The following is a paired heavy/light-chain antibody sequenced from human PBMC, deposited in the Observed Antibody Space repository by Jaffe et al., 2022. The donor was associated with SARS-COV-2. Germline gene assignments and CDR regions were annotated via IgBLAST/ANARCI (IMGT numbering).Heavy chain of an antibody. CDR3: ARKVESATDY. J-gene: IGHJ4*02. Sequence: QVLLVESGGDLVEPGGSLRLSCAASGFTFSNYYMSWVRQAPGKGLEWISDINSSGTLMRYADSVKGRFTISRDNAKNSLHLHMNSLRADDTAVYYCARKVESATDYWGQGTLVTVAS. CDR1: GFTFSNYY. V-gene: IGHV3-11*01. CDR2: INSSGTLM. D-gene: IGHD2-15*01.
Light chain of an antibody. CDR3: SAWDGSLSAQV. CDR1: SSNVGNQG. J-gene: IGLJ3*02. CDR2: RNN. Sequence: QAGLTQPPSVSKGLRQTATLTCTGNSSNVGNQGAAWLQQHQGHPPKLLSDRNNNRPSGISERFSASRSGNTASLTITGLQPEDEADYYCSAWDGSLSAQVFGGGTKLTVL. V-gene: IGLV10-54*04.